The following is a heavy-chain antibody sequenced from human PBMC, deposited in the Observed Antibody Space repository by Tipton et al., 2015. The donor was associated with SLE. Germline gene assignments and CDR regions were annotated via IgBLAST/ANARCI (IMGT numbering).Heavy chain of an antibody. CDR2: ISSSGSTI. V-gene: IGHV3-48*03. D-gene: IGHD3-22*01. J-gene: IGHJ3*02. CDR1: GFTFSSYE. CDR3: ARDGDYYDSSGYYYGRSDAFDI. Sequence: SLRLSCAASGFTFSSYEMNWVRQAPGKGLEWVSYISSSGSTIYYADSVKGRFTISRDNAKNSLYLQMNSLRAEDTAVYYCARDGDYYDSSGYYYGRSDAFDIWGQGTMVTVSS.